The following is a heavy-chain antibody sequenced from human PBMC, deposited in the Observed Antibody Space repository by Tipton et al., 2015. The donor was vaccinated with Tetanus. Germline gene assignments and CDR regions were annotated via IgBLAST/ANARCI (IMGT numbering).Heavy chain of an antibody. D-gene: IGHD6-13*01. CDR1: GDSITSFY. CDR3: ARGWGSSWYYFDY. CDR2: IYTSGST. Sequence: TLSLTCTVSGDSITSFYWTWIRQPAGKGLEWIGRIYTSGSTNYNPSLKSRVIMSVDTSGRQFSLKLNSVTAADTAVYYCARGWGSSWYYFDYWGQGIPVTVSS. V-gene: IGHV4-4*07. J-gene: IGHJ4*02.